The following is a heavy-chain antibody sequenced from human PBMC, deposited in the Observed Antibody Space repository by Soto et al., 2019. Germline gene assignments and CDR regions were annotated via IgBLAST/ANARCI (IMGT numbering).Heavy chain of an antibody. D-gene: IGHD6-13*01. CDR2: IYYGGST. V-gene: IGHV4-59*08. CDR3: ARRYSSSFDY. Sequence: ASETVSLTCAVSGDSISSYYCMWIRQPPGKGLESIGYIYYGGSTNYNPSLKSRVTLSVDTSKNQFSLKLSSVTAADTAVYYCARRYSSSFDYWGQGTLVTVSS. J-gene: IGHJ4*02. CDR1: GDSISSYY.